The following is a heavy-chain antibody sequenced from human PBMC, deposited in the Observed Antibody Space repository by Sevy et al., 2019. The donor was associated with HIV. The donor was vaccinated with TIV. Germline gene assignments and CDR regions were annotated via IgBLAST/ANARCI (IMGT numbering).Heavy chain of an antibody. CDR2: ISYDGSEK. CDR3: AKMQGGSYNYYGMDV. Sequence: GGSLRLSCAASGFIFSTYGIHWVRQAPGKGLEWVAVISYDGSEKYYADSVRGRFTISRDNSKNNLYLQMNSLRVEDTAIYYCAKMQGGSYNYYGMDVWGQGTTVTVSS. D-gene: IGHD1-26*01. CDR1: GFIFSTYG. V-gene: IGHV3-30*18. J-gene: IGHJ6*02.